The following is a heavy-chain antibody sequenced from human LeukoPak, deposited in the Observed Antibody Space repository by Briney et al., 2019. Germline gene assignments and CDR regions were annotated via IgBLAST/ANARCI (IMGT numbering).Heavy chain of an antibody. CDR1: GFTFSSYG. J-gene: IGHJ4*02. D-gene: IGHD1-1*01. Sequence: PGGSLRLSCAASGFTFSSYGMHWVRQAPGKGLEWVAVISYDGSNKYYADSVKGRFTISRDNSKNTLYLQMNSLRAEDTAVYYCANLWNGPNFDYWGQGTLVTVSS. V-gene: IGHV3-30*18. CDR2: ISYDGSNK. CDR3: ANLWNGPNFDY.